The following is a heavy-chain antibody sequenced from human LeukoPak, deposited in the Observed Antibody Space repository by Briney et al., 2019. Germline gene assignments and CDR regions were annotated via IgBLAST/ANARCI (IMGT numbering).Heavy chain of an antibody. CDR2: IYHSGST. J-gene: IGHJ4*02. D-gene: IGHD3-9*01. CDR3: ARETGVSYFDY. Sequence: SETLSLTCAVSGGSISSGGYSWSWIRQPPGKGLEWIGYIYHSGSTYYNPSLKSRVTISVDRSKNQFSLKLSSVTAVDTAVYYCARETGVSYFDYWGQGTLVTVSS. V-gene: IGHV4-30-2*01. CDR1: GGSISSGGYS.